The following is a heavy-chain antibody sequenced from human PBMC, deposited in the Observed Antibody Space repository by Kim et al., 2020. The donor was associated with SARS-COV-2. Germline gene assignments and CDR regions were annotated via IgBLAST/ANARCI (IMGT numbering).Heavy chain of an antibody. J-gene: IGHJ4*02. Sequence: GGSTTYADSRKGRLTISRDNSKNTRYLQMNSLRAEDTAVYYCAGGGVTDYWGQGTLVTVSS. CDR2: GGST. V-gene: IGHV3-53*01. CDR3: AGGGVTDY. D-gene: IGHD3-10*01.